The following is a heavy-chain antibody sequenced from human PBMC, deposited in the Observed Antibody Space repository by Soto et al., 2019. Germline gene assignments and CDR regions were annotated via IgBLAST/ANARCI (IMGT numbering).Heavy chain of an antibody. V-gene: IGHV1-69*01. Sequence: QVQLVQSGPEVKKPGSSVKVSCRASGGTFSDSALSWVRQAPGQGLEWMGGIIPMFGSPEYAQKFLGRVTITADVSTSIAYMALSILSGDDTAKYYSARESIGYGGGFSFYGMDVWGQGTTVTVSS. J-gene: IGHJ6*02. CDR1: GGTFSDSA. CDR2: IIPMFGSP. D-gene: IGHD5-12*01. CDR3: ARESIGYGGGFSFYGMDV.